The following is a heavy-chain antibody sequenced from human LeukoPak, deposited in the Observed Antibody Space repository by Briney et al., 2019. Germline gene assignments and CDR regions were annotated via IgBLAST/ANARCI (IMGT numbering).Heavy chain of an antibody. D-gene: IGHD3-3*01. J-gene: IGHJ4*02. Sequence: PGGSLRLSCAASGFTFSSYGLHWVRQAPGKGLEWVAFIRYDGSNKYYADSVKGRFTISRDNSKNTLYLQMNSLRAEDTAVYYAHPIFGVVIDYWGQGTLVTVSS. CDR1: GFTFSSYG. V-gene: IGHV3-30*02. CDR2: IRYDGSNK. CDR3: HPIFGVVIDY.